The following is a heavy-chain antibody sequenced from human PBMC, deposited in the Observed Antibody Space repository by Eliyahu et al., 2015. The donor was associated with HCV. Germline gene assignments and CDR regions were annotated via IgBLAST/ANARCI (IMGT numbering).Heavy chain of an antibody. D-gene: IGHD6-13*01. CDR3: AREGYSSSRENWFDP. Sequence: QVQLVESGGGVVQPGRSLRLSCAASGFTFSSYGMHWVRQAPGKGLEWXAVIWYDGXNKYYADSVKGRFTISRDNSKNTLYLQMNSLRAEDTAVYYCAREGYSSSRENWFDPWGQGTLVTVSS. V-gene: IGHV3-33*01. CDR1: GFTFSSYG. J-gene: IGHJ5*02. CDR2: IWYDGXNK.